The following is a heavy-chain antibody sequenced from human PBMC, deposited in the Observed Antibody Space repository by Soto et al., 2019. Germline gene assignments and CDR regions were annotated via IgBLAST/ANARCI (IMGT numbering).Heavy chain of an antibody. CDR2: INPKSGGT. J-gene: IGHJ4*02. CDR3: ARVLAKGGGGGGFDY. CDR1: GYTFTVYY. D-gene: IGHD3-16*01. Sequence: QVQLVQSGAEVKKPGASVNVSCKASGYTFTVYYMHWVRQAPGQGLEWMGWINPKSGGTRYPQKLQGRVTMTWDTSISTAYMALTRLRSDDTAVYYCARVLAKGGGGGGFDYWGQGTLVTVSS. V-gene: IGHV1-2*02.